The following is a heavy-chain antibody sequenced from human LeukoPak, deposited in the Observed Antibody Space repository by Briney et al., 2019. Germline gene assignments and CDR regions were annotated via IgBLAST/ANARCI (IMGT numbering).Heavy chain of an antibody. J-gene: IGHJ4*02. Sequence: TPSETQSLTCTVSGGSISSSSYYWGWIRQPPGKGLEWIGSIYYSGSTYYNPSLKSRVTISVDTSKNQFSLKLSSVTAADTAVYYCARRLAGTEDYWGQGTLVTVSS. CDR1: GGSISSSSYY. D-gene: IGHD6-13*01. V-gene: IGHV4-39*01. CDR2: IYYSGST. CDR3: ARRLAGTEDY.